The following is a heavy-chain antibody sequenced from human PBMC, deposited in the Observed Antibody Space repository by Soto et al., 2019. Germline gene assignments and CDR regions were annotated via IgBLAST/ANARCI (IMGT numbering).Heavy chain of an antibody. D-gene: IGHD2-15*01. CDR2: ISAYNGNT. J-gene: IGHJ6*03. CDR3: ASDTPPYCSGGSCYAAYNYMDV. CDR1: GYTFTSYS. V-gene: IGHV1-18*01. Sequence: ASVKVSCKASGYTFTSYSISWVRQAPGQGLERMGWISAYNGNTNYAQKLQGRVTMTTDTSTSTAYMELRSLRSDDTAVYYCASDTPPYCSGGSCYAAYNYMDVWGKGTTVTVSS.